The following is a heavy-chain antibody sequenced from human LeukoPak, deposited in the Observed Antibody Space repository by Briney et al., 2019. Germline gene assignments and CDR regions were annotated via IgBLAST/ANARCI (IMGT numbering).Heavy chain of an antibody. D-gene: IGHD5-12*01. CDR1: GGSVSSGSYY. CDR3: ARGGPANTWMDY. V-gene: IGHV4-61*01. Sequence: NPSETLSLTCTVSGGSVSSGSYYWSWIRQPPGKGLEWVGYIYYSGSTNYNPSLKSRVTISVDTSKNQFSLKLSSVTAADTAVYYCARGGPANTWMDYWGQGTLVTVSS. CDR2: IYYSGST. J-gene: IGHJ4*02.